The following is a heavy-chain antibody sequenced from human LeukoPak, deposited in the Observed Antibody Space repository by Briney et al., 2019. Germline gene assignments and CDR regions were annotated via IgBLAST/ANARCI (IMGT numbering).Heavy chain of an antibody. J-gene: IGHJ5*02. CDR1: GFTFSNYD. V-gene: IGHV3-23*01. Sequence: GGSLRLSCTASGFTFSNYDRSWVGQAPGKGLEWVSSISDSGGSTYYADSVKGRFTISRDNSKNTLYLQMTNLRAADTAVYYCAKDLSRAVASDWFDPWDQGTLVTVSS. D-gene: IGHD6-19*01. CDR3: AKDLSRAVASDWFDP. CDR2: ISDSGGST.